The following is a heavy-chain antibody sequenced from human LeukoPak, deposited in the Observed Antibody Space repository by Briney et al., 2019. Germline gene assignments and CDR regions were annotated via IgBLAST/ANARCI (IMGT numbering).Heavy chain of an antibody. CDR1: GFTFSSYW. CDR2: IKQDGSEK. Sequence: PGGSLRLSCVASGFTFSSYWMSWVRQAPGKGLEWVANIKQDGSEKYYVDSVKGRFTISRDNAKKSLYLQMDSLRAEDTAVYYCGRDLVDYWGQGTRVTVSS. CDR3: GRDLVDY. V-gene: IGHV3-7*01. J-gene: IGHJ4*02.